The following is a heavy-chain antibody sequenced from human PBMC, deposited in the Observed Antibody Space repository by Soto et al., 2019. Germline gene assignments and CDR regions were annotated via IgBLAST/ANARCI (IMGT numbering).Heavy chain of an antibody. J-gene: IGHJ4*02. CDR1: GFSLDPRSVA. D-gene: IGHD2-15*01. CDR3: AHLEMTPDPRFDY. Sequence: QITLKESGPPQVKPTQTLTLTCTFSGFSLDPRSVAVGRIRQPPGKALEWLALFYWDDDKRYSPSLKSRLTITTDTSKNQVVLAMTNMDPVDTATYYCAHLEMTPDPRFDYWGQGTLVTVSS. CDR2: FYWDDDK. V-gene: IGHV2-5*02.